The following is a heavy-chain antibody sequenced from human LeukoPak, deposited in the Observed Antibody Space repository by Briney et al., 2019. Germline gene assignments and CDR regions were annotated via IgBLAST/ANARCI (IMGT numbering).Heavy chain of an antibody. J-gene: IGHJ3*02. V-gene: IGHV1-46*01. CDR2: INPSGGST. CDR3: ARAPGYSSGWYLVAAFDI. D-gene: IGHD6-19*01. Sequence: GASVKVSCTASGYTFTSYYMHWVRQAPGQGLEWMGIINPSGGSTSYAQKFQGRVTMTRDTSTSTVYMELSSLRSEDTAVYYCARAPGYSSGWYLVAAFDIWGQGTMVTVSS. CDR1: GYTFTSYY.